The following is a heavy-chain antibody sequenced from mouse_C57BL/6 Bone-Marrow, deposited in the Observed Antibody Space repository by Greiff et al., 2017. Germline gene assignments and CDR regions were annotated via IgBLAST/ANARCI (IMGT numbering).Heavy chain of an antibody. CDR3: ARFRTGTSWYFDV. D-gene: IGHD4-1*01. V-gene: IGHV1-50*01. Sequence: QVQLQQPGAELVKPGASVKLSCKASGYTFTSYWMQWVKQRPGQGLEWIGEIDPSDSYTNYNQKFKGKATLTVDTSSSTAYMQLRSLTSEDSAVYYCARFRTGTSWYFDVWGTGTTVTVSS. CDR2: IDPSDSYT. CDR1: GYTFTSYW. J-gene: IGHJ1*03.